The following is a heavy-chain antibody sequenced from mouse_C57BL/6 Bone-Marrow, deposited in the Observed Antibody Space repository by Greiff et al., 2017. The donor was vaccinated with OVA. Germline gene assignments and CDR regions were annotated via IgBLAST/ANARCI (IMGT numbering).Heavy chain of an antibody. CDR2: ISNGGGST. CDR1: GFTFSDYY. V-gene: IGHV5-12*01. J-gene: IGHJ4*01. Sequence: EVQLVESGGGLVQPGGSLKLSCAASGFTFSDYYMYWVRQTPEQRLEWVAYISNGGGSTYYPDTVKGRFTISRDTAKNTLYLQMSRLTSEDTAMYYCARHGYYDPYYYAMDYWGQGTTVTVSS. CDR3: ARHGYYDPYYYAMDY. D-gene: IGHD2-4*01.